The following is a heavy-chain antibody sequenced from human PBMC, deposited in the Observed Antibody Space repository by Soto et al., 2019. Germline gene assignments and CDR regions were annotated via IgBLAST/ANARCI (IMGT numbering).Heavy chain of an antibody. Sequence: QVQLQESGPGLVKPSGTLSLTCAVSSDSISSSTWWSWVRQPPGRGLEWIGEIFHSGSTNYNPSLKSRVTISLGKSKNQFSLNLTSVTAADTAVYYCASSPGSLAGDYWGQVILVSVTS. CDR2: IFHSGST. J-gene: IGHJ4*02. CDR3: ASSPGSLAGDY. D-gene: IGHD2-15*01. CDR1: SDSISSSTW. V-gene: IGHV4-4*02.